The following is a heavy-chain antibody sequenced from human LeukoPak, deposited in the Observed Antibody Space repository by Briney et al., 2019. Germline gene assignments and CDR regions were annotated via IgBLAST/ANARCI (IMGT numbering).Heavy chain of an antibody. CDR3: ARDGCSGSSCYGAFDY. J-gene: IGHJ4*02. CDR2: ISSSSSHT. V-gene: IGHV3-11*05. CDR1: GFTFSDYY. Sequence: GGSLRLSCTAPGFTFSDYYMSWIRQAPGKGLEWVSYISSSSSHTNYADSVKGRFTMSRDNAKKSLYLQMNSLRVEDTAVYYCARDGCSGSSCYGAFDYWGQGTLVTVSS. D-gene: IGHD2-15*01.